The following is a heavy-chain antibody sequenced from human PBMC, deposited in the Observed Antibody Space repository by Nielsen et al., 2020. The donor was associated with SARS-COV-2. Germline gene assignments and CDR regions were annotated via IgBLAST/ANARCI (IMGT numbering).Heavy chain of an antibody. D-gene: IGHD1-26*01. CDR2: IYYSGST. Sequence: SETLSLTCTVSGGSISSGGYYWSWIRQHPGKGLEWIGYIYYSGSTYYNPSLKSRVTISVDTSKNQFSLKLSSVTAADTAVYYCARASGWELLGLNYYYYYGMDVWGQGTTVTVSS. CDR1: GGSISSGGYY. CDR3: ARASGWELLGLNYYYYYGMDV. J-gene: IGHJ6*02. V-gene: IGHV4-31*03.